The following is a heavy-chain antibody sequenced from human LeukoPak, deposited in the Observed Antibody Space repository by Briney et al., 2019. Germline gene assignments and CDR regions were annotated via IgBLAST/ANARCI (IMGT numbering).Heavy chain of an antibody. J-gene: IGHJ4*02. CDR1: GGTFSSYA. V-gene: IGHV1-69*05. D-gene: IGHD3-22*01. CDR2: IIPIFGTA. Sequence: ASVKVSCKASGGTFSSYAISWVRQAPGQRLEWMGRIIPIFGTANYAQKFQGRVTITTDESTSTAYMELSSLRSEDTAVYYCARDYYDSSGYYLWGQGTLVTVSS. CDR3: ARDYYDSSGYYL.